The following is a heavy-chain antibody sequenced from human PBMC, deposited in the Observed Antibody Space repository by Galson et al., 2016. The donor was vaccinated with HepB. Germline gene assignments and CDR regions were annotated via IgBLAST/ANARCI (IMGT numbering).Heavy chain of an antibody. V-gene: IGHV3-7*01. Sequence: SLRLSCAVPGFTFSTYWTSWVRQAPGKGLEWVANINQDGREKYYVDSVKGRFTISRDNAENSLFLRMNSLRVEDTAVYYCATHMGRYDYWSGYKSHYYYGLDVWGQGTTVTVSS. CDR3: ATHMGRYDYWSGYKSHYYYGLDV. CDR1: GFTFSTYW. D-gene: IGHD3-3*01. J-gene: IGHJ6*02. CDR2: INQDGREK.